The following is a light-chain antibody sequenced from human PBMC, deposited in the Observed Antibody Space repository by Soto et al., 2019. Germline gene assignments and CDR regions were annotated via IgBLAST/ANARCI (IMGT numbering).Light chain of an antibody. CDR3: ATWDDSMKTYV. CDR2: RNT. J-gene: IGLJ1*01. V-gene: IGLV1-47*01. Sequence: QSLMTQQPSVSRTPGHRFTISFSGSMSKIGSTNVYWFQQLSVTAPKLLIYRNTKRPSGVPDRLSVSKSGTSASLEISGLRSEDEADYYCATWDDSMKTYVFGNWTKVPVL. CDR1: MSKIGSTN.